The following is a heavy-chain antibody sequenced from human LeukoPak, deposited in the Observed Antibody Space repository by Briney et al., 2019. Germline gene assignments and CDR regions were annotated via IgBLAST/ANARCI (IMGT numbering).Heavy chain of an antibody. Sequence: SVTVSCKASGGTFSSYAISWVRQAPGQGLEWMGGIIPIFGTANYAQKFQGRVTITTDESTSTAYMELSSLRSEDTAVYYCATEKPSGSYYGFDYWGQGTLVTVSS. CDR1: GGTFSSYA. J-gene: IGHJ4*02. V-gene: IGHV1-69*05. D-gene: IGHD1-26*01. CDR3: ATEKPSGSYYGFDY. CDR2: IIPIFGTA.